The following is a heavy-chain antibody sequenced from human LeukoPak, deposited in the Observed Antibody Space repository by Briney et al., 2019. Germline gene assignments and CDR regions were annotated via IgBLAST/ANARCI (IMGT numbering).Heavy chain of an antibody. CDR1: GFTFSSYG. V-gene: IGHV3-30*02. J-gene: IGHJ4*02. D-gene: IGHD3-9*01. Sequence: GGSLRLSCAASGFTFSSYGMHWVRQAPGKGLEWVAFIRYDGSNKYYADSVKGRFTISRDNFNDTLYLQMNSLRVDDTAIYYCARDWFNDYWGQGTLVTVSS. CDR3: ARDWFNDY. CDR2: IRYDGSNK.